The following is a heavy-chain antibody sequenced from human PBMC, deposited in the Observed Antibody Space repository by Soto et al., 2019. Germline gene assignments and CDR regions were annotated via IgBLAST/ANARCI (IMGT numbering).Heavy chain of an antibody. D-gene: IGHD2-15*01. CDR1: GFTFNSYS. CDR3: ARDGGVAATLANYFDY. CDR2: MSRSSRYI. Sequence: GGSLRLSCAASGFTFNSYSMNWVRQAPGKGLEWVSSMSRSSRYIYYADSVKGRFTISRDNARNSVYLQMNSLRAEDTAVYYCARDGGVAATLANYFDYWGQGTLVTVSS. V-gene: IGHV3-21*01. J-gene: IGHJ4*02.